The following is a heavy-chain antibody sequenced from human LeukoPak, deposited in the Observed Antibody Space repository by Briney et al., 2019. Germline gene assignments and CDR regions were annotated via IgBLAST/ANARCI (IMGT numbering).Heavy chain of an antibody. CDR2: INHSGST. D-gene: IGHD3-22*01. CDR3: AKDRYDSSGYRLAYYFDY. CDR1: GGSFSGYY. V-gene: IGHV4-34*01. J-gene: IGHJ4*02. Sequence: SETLSLTCAVYGGSFSGYYWSWIRQPPGKGLEWIGEINHSGSTNYNPSLKSRVTISVDTSKNQFSLKLSSVTAADTAVYYCAKDRYDSSGYRLAYYFDYWGQGTLVTVSS.